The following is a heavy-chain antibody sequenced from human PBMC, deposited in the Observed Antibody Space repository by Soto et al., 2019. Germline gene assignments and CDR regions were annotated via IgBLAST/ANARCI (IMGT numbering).Heavy chain of an antibody. J-gene: IGHJ6*02. V-gene: IGHV1-2*04. CDR2: INPNSGGT. D-gene: IGHD3-3*01. CDR1: GYTFTGYY. CDR3: ARDTGTYYDFWSGPPIYYGMDV. Sequence: SVKVSCKASGYTFTGYYMHWVRQAPGQGLEWMGWINPNSGGTNYAQKFQGWVTMTRDTSISTAYMELSRLRSDDTAVYYCARDTGTYYDFWSGPPIYYGMDVWGQGTTVTVSS.